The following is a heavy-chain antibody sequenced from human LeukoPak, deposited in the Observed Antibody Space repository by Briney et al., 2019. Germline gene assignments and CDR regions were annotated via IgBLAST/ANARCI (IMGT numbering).Heavy chain of an antibody. Sequence: ASVKVSCKASGYTFTTYGISWVRQAPGQGLEWMGWISGYHGNTKYAQNFQGRVTVSTDTSTTTANMELRSLRSDDTAVYYCARAWWYGDYSIGNNWGQGTLVTVSS. CDR2: ISGYHGNT. CDR3: ARAWWYGDYSIGNN. D-gene: IGHD4-17*01. V-gene: IGHV1-18*01. CDR1: GYTFTTYG. J-gene: IGHJ4*02.